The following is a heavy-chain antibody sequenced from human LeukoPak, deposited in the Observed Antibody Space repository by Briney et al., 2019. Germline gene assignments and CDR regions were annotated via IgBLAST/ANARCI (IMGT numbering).Heavy chain of an antibody. CDR1: GFTFSSYA. CDR3: AKAGIGVVGYFDY. J-gene: IGHJ4*02. V-gene: IGHV3-23*01. CDR2: IRGSGGGT. D-gene: IGHD6-19*01. Sequence: GGSLRLSCAASGFTFSSYAMSWVRPAPGKGLEWVSTIRGSGGGTYYADSVKGRFTISRDNSKNTLYLQMNSLRDEDTALYYCAKAGIGVVGYFDYWGQGTLVTVSS.